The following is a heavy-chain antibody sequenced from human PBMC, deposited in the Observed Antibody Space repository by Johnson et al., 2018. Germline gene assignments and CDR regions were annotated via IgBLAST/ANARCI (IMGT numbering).Heavy chain of an antibody. Sequence: VQLVQSGGGVVQPGRSLRLSCADSGFTFSSYAMSWVRQAPGKGLEWVSAISGSGGSTYYADSVKGRFTISRDNSKNTLYLQMNSLRAEDTAVYYCAKVGKAVAGTYRLKYYYYMDVWGKGTTVTVSS. V-gene: IGHV3-23*04. J-gene: IGHJ6*03. CDR1: GFTFSSYA. CDR3: AKVGKAVAGTYRLKYYYYMDV. D-gene: IGHD6-19*01. CDR2: ISGSGGST.